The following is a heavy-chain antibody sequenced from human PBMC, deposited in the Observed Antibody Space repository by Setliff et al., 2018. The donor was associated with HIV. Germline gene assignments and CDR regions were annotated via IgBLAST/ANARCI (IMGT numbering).Heavy chain of an antibody. CDR2: ISYSGSP. V-gene: IGHV4-59*11. CDR1: GGSIGGHY. Sequence: PSETLSLTCTVSGGSIGGHYWSWIRQPPGKGLEWIGFISYSGSPNSNPSLKSRVTISVDTSKNQFSLKLSSVTAADTAVYYCARGFLSIFGVVSYFDYWGQGTLVTVSS. D-gene: IGHD3-3*01. J-gene: IGHJ4*02. CDR3: ARGFLSIFGVVSYFDY.